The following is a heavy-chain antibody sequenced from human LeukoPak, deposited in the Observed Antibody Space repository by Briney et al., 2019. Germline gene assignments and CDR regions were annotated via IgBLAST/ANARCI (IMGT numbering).Heavy chain of an antibody. CDR3: ARGLVGATTSLYNWFDP. Sequence: ASVKVSCKASGYTFTGYYMHWVRQAPGQGLEWMGWINPNSGGTNYAQKFQGRVTITADKSTSTAYMELSSLRSEDTAVYYCARGLVGATTSLYNWFDPWGQGTLVTVSS. V-gene: IGHV1-2*02. CDR1: GYTFTGYY. CDR2: INPNSGGT. D-gene: IGHD1-26*01. J-gene: IGHJ5*02.